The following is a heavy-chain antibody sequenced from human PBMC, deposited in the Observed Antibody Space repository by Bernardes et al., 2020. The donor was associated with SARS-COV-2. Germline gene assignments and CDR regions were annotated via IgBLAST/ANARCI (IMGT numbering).Heavy chain of an antibody. Sequence: GGSLRLSCAASGFTFSSFSMNWVRQAPGKGLEWVSSISSSSSYIYYADSVKGRFTISRDNAKNSLYLQMNSLRAEDTAVYYCARGLWFGELFQYYFDYWGQGTLGTVSS. V-gene: IGHV3-21*01. J-gene: IGHJ4*02. CDR1: GFTFSSFS. D-gene: IGHD3-10*01. CDR3: ARGLWFGELFQYYFDY. CDR2: ISSSSSYI.